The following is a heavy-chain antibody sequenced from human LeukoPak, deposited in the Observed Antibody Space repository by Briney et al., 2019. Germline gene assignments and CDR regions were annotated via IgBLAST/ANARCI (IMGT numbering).Heavy chain of an antibody. Sequence: PGGSLRLSCAASGFTFSSYDMHWVRQAPGKGLEYVSAISSSGRSTYYANSVKGRFTISRDNSKNTLYLQMNSLRAEDTAVYYCARARTGIAAAGRVSAFDIWGQGTMVTVSS. D-gene: IGHD6-13*01. V-gene: IGHV3-64*01. CDR2: ISSSGRST. J-gene: IGHJ3*02. CDR3: ARARTGIAAAGRVSAFDI. CDR1: GFTFSSYD.